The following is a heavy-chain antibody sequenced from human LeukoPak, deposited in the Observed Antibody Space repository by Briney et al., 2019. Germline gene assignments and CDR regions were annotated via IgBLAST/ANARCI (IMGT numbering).Heavy chain of an antibody. CDR1: GYTFSDYN. V-gene: IGHV1-2*06. J-gene: IGHJ4*02. CDR2: INPASGVT. Sequence: ASVKVSCKASGYTFSDYNLYWVRQAPGQGLEWMGRINPASGVTNSAQRFQGRVTMTRDTSLSTAYMELSRLTSDDTAVYYCARFDLVYRRNLVFGDYWGQGTLVTASS. CDR3: ARFDLVYRRNLVFGDY. D-gene: IGHD3-16*01.